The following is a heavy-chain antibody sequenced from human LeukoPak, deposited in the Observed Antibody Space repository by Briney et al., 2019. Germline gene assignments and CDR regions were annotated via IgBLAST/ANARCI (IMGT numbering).Heavy chain of an antibody. V-gene: IGHV4-30-2*01. J-gene: IGHJ3*02. CDR2: IYHSGST. Sequence: SETLSLTCTVSGGSISSGGYYWSWIRQPPGKGLEWIGYIYHSGSTYYNPSLKSRVTISVDRSKNQFSLKLSSVTAADTAVYYCARDEGFPLVEGAFDIWGQGTMVTVSS. CDR1: GGSISSGGYY. D-gene: IGHD2-8*02. CDR3: ARDEGFPLVEGAFDI.